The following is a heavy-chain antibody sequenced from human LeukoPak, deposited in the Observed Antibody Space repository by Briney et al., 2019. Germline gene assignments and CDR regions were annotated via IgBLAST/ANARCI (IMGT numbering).Heavy chain of an antibody. CDR1: GFSVSTYE. Sequence: HTGGSLRLSCAASGFSVSTYEMNWVRQAPGKGLECVSYISSSGTTISYADSVEGRFTISRDNAKNSLYLEMNSLRVEDTAVYYCARASRTYQLAFDYWGQGTLVTVSS. CDR2: ISSSGTTI. V-gene: IGHV3-48*03. J-gene: IGHJ4*02. CDR3: ARASRTYQLAFDY. D-gene: IGHD1-1*01.